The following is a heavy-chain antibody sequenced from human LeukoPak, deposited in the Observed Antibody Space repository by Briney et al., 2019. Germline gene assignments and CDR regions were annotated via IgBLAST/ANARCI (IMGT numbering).Heavy chain of an antibody. V-gene: IGHV4-59*01. CDR2: IYYTGST. Sequence: SETLSLTCTVSGVPISGYYWSWIRRPPRKGLEWIGYIYYTGSTTYNPSLKSRITISVDTSKNQFSLRLRSVTAADTAFYYCARGGGGIAAAHWGQGTLVTVSS. J-gene: IGHJ1*01. CDR3: ARGGGGIAAAH. CDR1: GVPISGYY. D-gene: IGHD6-25*01.